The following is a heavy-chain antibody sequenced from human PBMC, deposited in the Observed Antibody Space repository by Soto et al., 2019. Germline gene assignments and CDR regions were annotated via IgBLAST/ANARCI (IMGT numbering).Heavy chain of an antibody. CDR2: IIPIPGTA. Sequence: QVQLVQSGAEVKKPGSSVKVSCKASGGTFGSKAFSGVRQAPGQGLEWMGGIIPIPGTANYAQKFQGRVTIAADESTSTAYMELSSLRSEDTAVYYCARSQGSSTSLEIYYYYYYGMDVWGQGTTVTVSS. V-gene: IGHV1-69*01. J-gene: IGHJ6*02. D-gene: IGHD2-2*01. CDR3: ARSQGSSTSLEIYYYYYYGMDV. CDR1: GGTFGSKA.